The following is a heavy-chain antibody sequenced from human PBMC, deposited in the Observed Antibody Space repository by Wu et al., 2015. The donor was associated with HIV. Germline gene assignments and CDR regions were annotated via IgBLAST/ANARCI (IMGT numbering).Heavy chain of an antibody. CDR2: IIPIFGTA. CDR3: ARDYYDSSGCPPGYYGMDV. Sequence: QVQLVQSGAEVKKPGSSVKVSCKASGGTFSSYAISWVRQAPGQGLEWMGGIIPIFGTANYAQKFQGRVTITTDESTSTAYMELSSLRSEDTAVYYCARDYYDSSGCPPGYYGMDVWGQGTTVTVSS. CDR1: GGTFSSYA. V-gene: IGHV1-69*05. J-gene: IGHJ6*02. D-gene: IGHD3-22*01.